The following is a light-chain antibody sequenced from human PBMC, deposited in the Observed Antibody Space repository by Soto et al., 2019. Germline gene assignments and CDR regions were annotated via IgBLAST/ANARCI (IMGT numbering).Light chain of an antibody. J-gene: IGLJ2*01. CDR3: VAWDDSLTGVV. Sequence: QSVLTQPPSASGTPGQRVTISCSGSSSNIGSSTVNWYQQLPGTAPKLLIYSNNQRPSGVPDRFSGSKSGTSASLAISGLPSEDEAEYYCVAWDDSLTGVVFGGGTQLTVL. V-gene: IGLV1-44*01. CDR1: SSNIGSST. CDR2: SNN.